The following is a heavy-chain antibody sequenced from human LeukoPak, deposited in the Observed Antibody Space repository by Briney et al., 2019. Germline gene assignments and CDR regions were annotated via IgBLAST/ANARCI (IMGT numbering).Heavy chain of an antibody. D-gene: IGHD3-9*01. J-gene: IGHJ5*02. Sequence: GGSLRLSCAASGFTFSDYYMSWIRQAPGKGLEWVSYISSGGDTIYSLDSVKGRFTISRDNAKKSLYLQMHSLRAEDTAVYYCARAFDILTGYYSGEGGWFDPWGQGTLVTVSS. CDR3: ARAFDILTGYYSGEGGWFDP. CDR1: GFTFSDYY. V-gene: IGHV3-11*01. CDR2: ISSGGDTI.